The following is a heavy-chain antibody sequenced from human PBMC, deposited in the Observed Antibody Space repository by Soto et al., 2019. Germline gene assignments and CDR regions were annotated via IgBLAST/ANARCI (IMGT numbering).Heavy chain of an antibody. CDR2: INHSGST. Sequence: SETLSLTCAVYGGSFSGYYWSWIRQPPGKGLEWIGEINHSGSTNYNPSLKSRVTISVDTSKNQFSLKLSSVTAADTAVYYCARMWGELFRQDYYYYGMDVWGQGTTVTVSS. D-gene: IGHD1-26*01. CDR3: ARMWGELFRQDYYYYGMDV. CDR1: GGSFSGYY. J-gene: IGHJ6*02. V-gene: IGHV4-34*01.